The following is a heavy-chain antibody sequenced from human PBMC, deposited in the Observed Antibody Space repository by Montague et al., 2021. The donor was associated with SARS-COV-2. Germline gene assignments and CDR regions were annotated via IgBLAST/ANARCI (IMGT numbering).Heavy chain of an antibody. V-gene: IGHV4-4*07. CDR1: GDSISSYY. D-gene: IGHD2-15*01. Sequence: SETLSLTCTVSGDSISSYYWNWIRQPAGKGLEWIGRIYDSGGTXXXPSXKGRVTMSVDTSKNQFSLKLNSVTAADTAVYYCGRGVVAATTVVDYWGRGTLVTVSS. J-gene: IGHJ4*02. CDR3: GRGVVAATTVVDY. CDR2: IYDSGGT.